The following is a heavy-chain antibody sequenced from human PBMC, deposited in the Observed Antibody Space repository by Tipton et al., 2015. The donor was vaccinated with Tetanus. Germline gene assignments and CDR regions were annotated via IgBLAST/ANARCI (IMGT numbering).Heavy chain of an antibody. CDR3: ARGITDGYNRRFDY. Sequence: TLSLTCAVSGGLLSTGGYSWGWIRQTPGQGLEWIGYVYHTGSTYYNPSLRGRVTISTVGSKNHVSLRLTSVTAADTGVYYCARGITDGYNRRFDYWGRGILVAVSP. J-gene: IGHJ4*01. D-gene: IGHD5-24*01. V-gene: IGHV4-30-2*01. CDR2: VYHTGST. CDR1: GGLLSTGGYS.